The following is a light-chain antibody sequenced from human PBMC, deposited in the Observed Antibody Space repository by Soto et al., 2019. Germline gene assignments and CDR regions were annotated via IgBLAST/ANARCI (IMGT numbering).Light chain of an antibody. CDR2: AAS. Sequence: EIVLTQSPGTLSLSPGERATLSCRASQSISSRHLAWDQQKPGQAPRLLIYAASTRATDIPDKFSGSGSGADFTLSISRLEPEDFAVYYCQHYDTSLRTFGPGTKVEI. J-gene: IGKJ1*01. CDR1: QSISSRH. CDR3: QHYDTSLRT. V-gene: IGKV3-20*01.